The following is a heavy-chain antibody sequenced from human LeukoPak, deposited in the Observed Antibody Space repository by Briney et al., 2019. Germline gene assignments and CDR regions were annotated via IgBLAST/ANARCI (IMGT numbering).Heavy chain of an antibody. CDR1: GFTFDNYT. CDR3: ARVQFSRMSKGAFDL. J-gene: IGHJ3*01. CDR2: IFWDSSKV. V-gene: IGHV3-9*03. Sequence: GGSLRLSCAASGFTFDNYTLHCVRQAPGMGLEWVSSIFWDSSKVAYADSVKGRFTISRDNAKNSLYLQMNSLRDEDMALYYCARVQFSRMSKGAFDLWGQGTMVIVSS. D-gene: IGHD2-2*01.